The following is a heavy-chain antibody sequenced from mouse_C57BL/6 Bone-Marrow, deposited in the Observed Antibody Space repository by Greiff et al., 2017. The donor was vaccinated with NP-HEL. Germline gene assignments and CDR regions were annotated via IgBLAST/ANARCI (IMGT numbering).Heavy chain of an antibody. CDR2: IDPENGDT. CDR1: GFNIKDDY. V-gene: IGHV14-4*01. Sequence: EVKLVESGAELVRPGASVKLSCTASGFNIKDDYMHWVKQRPEQGLEWIGWIDPENGDTEYASKFQGKATITADTSSNTAYLQLSSLTSEDTAVYYCTTGGPRAMDYWGQGTSVTVSS. J-gene: IGHJ4*01. CDR3: TTGGPRAMDY.